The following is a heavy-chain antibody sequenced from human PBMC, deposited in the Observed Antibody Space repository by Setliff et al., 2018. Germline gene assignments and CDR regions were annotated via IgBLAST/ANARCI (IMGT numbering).Heavy chain of an antibody. CDR3: ARVRPWGVDCSTGVGGPYYFDH. CDR1: GYTFNSYG. Sequence: ASVKVSCKASGYTFNSYGITWVRQAPGQGLEWMGWISCYDGNTRYARKIQGRATMPTDTSTTTAYMELRSLTSDDTAVYYCARVRPWGVDCSTGVGGPYYFDHWGQGTLVTVSS. CDR2: ISCYDGNT. V-gene: IGHV1-18*01. J-gene: IGHJ4*02. D-gene: IGHD2-21*02.